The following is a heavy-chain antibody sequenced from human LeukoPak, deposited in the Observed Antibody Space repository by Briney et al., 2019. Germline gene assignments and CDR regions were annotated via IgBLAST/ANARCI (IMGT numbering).Heavy chain of an antibody. Sequence: AGGSLRLYCAASGXTFSRNNMNWVRQTPGKGLEWVSYISSSSSYIYYADPVKGRFTISRDNSKNTLYLQMNTLRAEDTAVYYCARHYHDILTGYGHWGQGTLVTVSS. CDR1: GXTFSRNN. CDR3: ARHYHDILTGYGH. V-gene: IGHV3-21*01. J-gene: IGHJ4*02. CDR2: ISSSSSYI. D-gene: IGHD3-9*01.